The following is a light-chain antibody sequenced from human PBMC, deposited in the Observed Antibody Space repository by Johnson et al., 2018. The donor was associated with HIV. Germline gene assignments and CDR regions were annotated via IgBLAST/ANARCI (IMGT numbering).Light chain of an antibody. CDR1: SSNFGNNY. J-gene: IGLJ1*01. V-gene: IGLV1-51*02. CDR3: ETWDSSLSGV. Sequence: QSVLTQPPSVSAAPGQKVTISCSTNSSNFGNNYVSWYQQLPGTAPKLLIYKNDKRPSGIPDRFSGSKSGTSATLGITGLQTGDEADYYCETWDSSLSGVFGTGTKGTVL. CDR2: KND.